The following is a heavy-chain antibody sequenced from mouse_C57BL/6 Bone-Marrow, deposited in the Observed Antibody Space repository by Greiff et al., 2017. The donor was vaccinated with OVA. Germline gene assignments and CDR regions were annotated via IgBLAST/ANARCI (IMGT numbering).Heavy chain of an antibody. CDR1: GYSITSGYY. V-gene: IGHV3-6*01. Sequence: EVQLQQSGPGLVKPSQSLSLTCSVTGYSITSGYYWNWIRQFPGNKLEWMGYISYDGSNNYNPSLKNRISITRDTSKNQFFLKLNSVTTEDTATYYCALYDGYYYAMDYWGQGTSVTVSS. J-gene: IGHJ4*01. CDR3: ALYDGYYYAMDY. D-gene: IGHD2-12*01. CDR2: ISYDGSN.